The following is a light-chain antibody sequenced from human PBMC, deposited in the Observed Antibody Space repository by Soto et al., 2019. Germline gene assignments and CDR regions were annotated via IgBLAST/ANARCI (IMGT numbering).Light chain of an antibody. CDR1: QTIRSNY. CDR2: GAS. CDR3: QQYGSSPWT. Sequence: ETVLTQSPGTLSLSPGERATLSCRASQTIRSNYLAWYRQTPGQAPRLLIYGASNRATGIADRFSGSGSGTXXXXXXXXXXXXDFALYYCQQYGSSPWTFGQGTKVEIK. J-gene: IGKJ1*01. V-gene: IGKV3-20*01.